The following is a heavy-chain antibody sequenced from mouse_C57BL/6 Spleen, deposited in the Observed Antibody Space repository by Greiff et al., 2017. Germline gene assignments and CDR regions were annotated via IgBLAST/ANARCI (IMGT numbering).Heavy chain of an antibody. CDR3: ARCWDRLYYFDY. CDR2: IYPGSGST. J-gene: IGHJ2*01. Sequence: QVQLQQPGAELVKPGASVKMSCKASGYTFTSYWITWVKQRPGQGLAWIGDIYPGSGSTNYTEKFKSKATLTVDTSSSTAYLQLSSLTSEVSAVYDGARCWDRLYYFDYWGQGTTLTVSS. D-gene: IGHD4-1*01. CDR1: GYTFTSYW. V-gene: IGHV1-55*01.